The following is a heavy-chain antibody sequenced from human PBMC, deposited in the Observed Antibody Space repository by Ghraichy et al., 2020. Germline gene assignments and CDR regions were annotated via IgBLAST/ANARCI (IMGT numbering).Heavy chain of an antibody. J-gene: IGHJ4*02. Sequence: GESLNISCAASGFTFSSYAMSWVRQAPGKGLEWVSAISGSGGSTYYADSVKGRFTISRDNSKNTLYLQMNSLRAEDTAVYYCAKDHAPGILTGYPNYWGQGTLVTVSS. D-gene: IGHD3-9*01. CDR3: AKDHAPGILTGYPNY. CDR1: GFTFSSYA. CDR2: ISGSGGST. V-gene: IGHV3-23*01.